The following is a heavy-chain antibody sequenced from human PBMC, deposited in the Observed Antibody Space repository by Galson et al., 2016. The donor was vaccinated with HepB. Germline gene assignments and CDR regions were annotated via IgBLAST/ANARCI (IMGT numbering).Heavy chain of an antibody. CDR3: ARVRSSWYYFDY. V-gene: IGHV3-64D*06. D-gene: IGHD6-13*01. J-gene: IGHJ4*02. Sequence: SLRLSCAASGFTFSSYAMHWVRQAPGKGVEYVSSISSNGDSTYYTDSVKGRFTISRDNSKNTLNLQMGSLRAEDTAVYYCARVRSSWYYFDYWGQGTLVTVSS. CDR1: GFTFSSYA. CDR2: ISSNGDST.